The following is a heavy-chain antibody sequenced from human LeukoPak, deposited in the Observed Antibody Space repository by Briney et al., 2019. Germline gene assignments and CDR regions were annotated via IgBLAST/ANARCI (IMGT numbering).Heavy chain of an antibody. Sequence: YPGGSLRLSCAASGFTFSSHWMHWVRQTPGKGLVWVSRINTDESKINHADSVKGRFTISRDNAKNTVYLQMNSLRAEETAVYFCARGVSGYYGNDLWGQGSLVTVSS. CDR1: GFTFSSHW. CDR3: ARGVSGYYGNDL. D-gene: IGHD3-22*01. CDR2: INTDESKI. J-gene: IGHJ5*02. V-gene: IGHV3-74*01.